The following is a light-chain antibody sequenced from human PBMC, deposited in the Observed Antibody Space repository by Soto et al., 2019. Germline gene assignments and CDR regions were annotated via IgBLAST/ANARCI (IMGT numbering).Light chain of an antibody. V-gene: IGKV3-11*01. CDR2: DTS. CDR1: HSFGLY. CDR3: QQRNSWPTSLT. Sequence: EIVLTQSPATVSLSPGERATLSCRASHSFGLYLSWYQQKHGQAPRLLIYDTSNRAPGIPDRFSGSASGTDFTLTISSLEPEDFAVYYCQQRNSWPTSLTFGGGTKVEIK. J-gene: IGKJ4*01.